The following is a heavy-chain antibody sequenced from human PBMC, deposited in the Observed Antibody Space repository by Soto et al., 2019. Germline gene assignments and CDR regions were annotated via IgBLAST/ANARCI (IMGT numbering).Heavy chain of an antibody. Sequence: ASVKVSCKASGYTFTSYDINWVRQATGQGLEWMGWMNPNSGNTGYAQKFQGRVTMTRNTSISTAYMELSSLRSEDTAVYYCAKDYIPVADVAVVCDYWGQGTLVTVS. CDR2: MNPNSGNT. CDR1: GYTFTSYD. J-gene: IGHJ4*02. D-gene: IGHD6-19*01. CDR3: AKDYIPVADVAVVCDY. V-gene: IGHV1-8*01.